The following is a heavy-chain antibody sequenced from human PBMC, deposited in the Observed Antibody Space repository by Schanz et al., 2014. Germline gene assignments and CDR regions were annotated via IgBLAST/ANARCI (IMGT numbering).Heavy chain of an antibody. CDR2: TSNDGSFT. J-gene: IGHJ4*02. V-gene: IGHV3-74*02. CDR1: GFTFSDSW. Sequence: EVQLVESGGGLVQPGGSLRLSCAASGFTFSDSWMHWVRQAPGKGLVWVSRTSNDGSFTTFADSVKGRFTISRDNAKNSLYLLMHSLRDDDTAVYYCARVGQYLRFFDYWGQGTLVTVSS. CDR3: ARVGQYLRFFDY. D-gene: IGHD5-12*01.